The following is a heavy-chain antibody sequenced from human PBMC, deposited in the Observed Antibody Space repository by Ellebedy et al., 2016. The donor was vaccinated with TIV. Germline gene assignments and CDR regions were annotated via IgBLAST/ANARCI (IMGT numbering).Heavy chain of an antibody. CDR3: AKGPAAVAGCY. D-gene: IGHD6-19*01. J-gene: IGHJ4*02. CDR2: IGDSGDST. CDR1: GFTVSSNG. V-gene: IGHV3-23*01. Sequence: PGGSLRLSCAASGFTVSSNGMSWVRQAQGKGLQWVSGIGDSGDSTYYADSVKGRFTISRDNSKNTLYLQMNSLRAEDTSVYYCAKGPAAVAGCYWGQGTLVTVSS.